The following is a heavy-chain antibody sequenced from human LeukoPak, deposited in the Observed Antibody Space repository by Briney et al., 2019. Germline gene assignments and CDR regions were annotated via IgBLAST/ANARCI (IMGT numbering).Heavy chain of an antibody. CDR2: IKEDGSEK. Sequence: GGSLRVSCAASGFTFSGSWMTWVRQVPGKGLEWVASIKEDGSEKYYVDSVRGRFTISRDNAKNSLSLQMNSLRAEDTSIYFCARGLTALYWGQGTLVTVSS. J-gene: IGHJ4*02. CDR1: GFTFSGSW. V-gene: IGHV3-7*01. CDR3: ARGLTALY.